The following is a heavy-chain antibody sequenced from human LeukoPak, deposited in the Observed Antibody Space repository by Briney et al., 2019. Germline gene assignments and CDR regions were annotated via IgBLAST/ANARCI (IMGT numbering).Heavy chain of an antibody. CDR2: ISSGGDT. CDR1: GFTFNIYA. V-gene: IGHV3-69-1*01. J-gene: IGHJ4*02. CDR3: ARVMYSPEKTPEDY. D-gene: IGHD1-26*01. Sequence: PGGSLRLSCAASGFTFNIYAINWVRQAPGKGLEWVSAISSGGDTYYADSVKGRFTISRDNAKNSLYLQMNSLRVEDTAVYYCARVMYSPEKTPEDYWGQGTLVTVSS.